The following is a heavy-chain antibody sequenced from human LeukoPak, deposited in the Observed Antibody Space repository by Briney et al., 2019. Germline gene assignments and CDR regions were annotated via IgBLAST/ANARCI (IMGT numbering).Heavy chain of an antibody. Sequence: GGSLRLSCAASGFTFSSYSMNWVRQAPGKGLEWVSSISSSSYIYYADSVKGRFTISRDNAKNSLYLQMNSLRAEDTAVYYCARERRDCSGGSCYPYYFDYWGQGTLVTVSS. D-gene: IGHD2-15*01. J-gene: IGHJ4*02. CDR3: ARERRDCSGGSCYPYYFDY. CDR2: ISSSSYI. CDR1: GFTFSSYS. V-gene: IGHV3-21*01.